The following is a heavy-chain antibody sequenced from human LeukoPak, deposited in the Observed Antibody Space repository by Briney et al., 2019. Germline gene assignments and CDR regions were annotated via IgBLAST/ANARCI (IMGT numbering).Heavy chain of an antibody. CDR1: GGSISSSSYY. V-gene: IGHV4-39*07. CDR2: IYYSGST. CDR3: ARDSGCSGGSCYSPYNWLDP. D-gene: IGHD2-15*01. J-gene: IGHJ5*02. Sequence: SETLSLTCTVSGGSISSSSYYWGWIRQPPGKGLEWIGSIYYSGSTYYNPSLKSRVTISVDTSKNQFSLKLSSVTAADTAVYYCARDSGCSGGSCYSPYNWLDPWGQGTLVTVSS.